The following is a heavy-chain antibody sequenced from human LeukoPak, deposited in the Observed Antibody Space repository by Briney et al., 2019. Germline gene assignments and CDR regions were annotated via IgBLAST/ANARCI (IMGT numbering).Heavy chain of an antibody. D-gene: IGHD6-25*01. CDR2: IDYSGST. CDR1: GGSVSSSIYY. CDR3: ARDGKGGLYYYGMDV. V-gene: IGHV4-61*01. Sequence: SETLSLTCTVSGGSVSSSIYYWSWIRQSPGKGLEWIGYIDYSGSTNYNPSLKSRVTISGDTSKNQFSLKLRSVTAADTAVYYCARDGKGGLYYYGMDVWGQGTTVTVSS. J-gene: IGHJ6*02.